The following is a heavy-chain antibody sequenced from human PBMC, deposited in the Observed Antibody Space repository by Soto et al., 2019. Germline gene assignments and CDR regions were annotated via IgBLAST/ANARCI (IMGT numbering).Heavy chain of an antibody. CDR1: GGSISSGDYY. J-gene: IGHJ5*02. CDR2: IYYSGST. CDR3: ARERPDGCRLDP. V-gene: IGHV4-30-4*01. Sequence: QVQLQESGPGLVKPSQTLSLTCTVSGGSISSGDYYWSWIRQPPGKGLEWIGYIYYSGSTYYNPSLKSRVTIPVDTSKNQFALKLSSVTAADTAVYYCARERPDGCRLDPWGQGTLVTVSS. D-gene: IGHD6-19*01.